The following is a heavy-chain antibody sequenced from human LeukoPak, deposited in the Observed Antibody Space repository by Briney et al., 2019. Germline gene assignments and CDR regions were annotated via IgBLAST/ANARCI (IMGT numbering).Heavy chain of an antibody. CDR1: GGSISDYY. V-gene: IGHV4-59*08. D-gene: IGHD6-19*01. Sequence: PSETLSLTCAVSGGSISDYYWSWIRQPPGKGLEWIGFMHYSGNSNYNPSLKGRVTISLDTSENQFSLKVSSVTAADTAVYYCARQYYSSGYYIFDYWGQGTLVTVSS. CDR2: MHYSGNS. J-gene: IGHJ4*02. CDR3: ARQYYSSGYYIFDY.